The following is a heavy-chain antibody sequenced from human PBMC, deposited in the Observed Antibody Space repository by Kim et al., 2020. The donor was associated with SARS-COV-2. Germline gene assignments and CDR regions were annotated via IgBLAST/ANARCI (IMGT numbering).Heavy chain of an antibody. J-gene: IGHJ5*02. D-gene: IGHD6-6*01. V-gene: IGHV3-9*01. CDR3: AKEGTIAARPDICWFDP. CDR2: ISWNSGSI. CDR1: GFTFDDYA. Sequence: GGSLRLSCAASGFTFDDYAMHWVRQAPGKGLEWVSGISWNSGSIGYADSVKGRFTISRDNAKNSLYLQMNSLRAEDTALYYCAKEGTIAARPDICWFDPWGQGTLVTVSS.